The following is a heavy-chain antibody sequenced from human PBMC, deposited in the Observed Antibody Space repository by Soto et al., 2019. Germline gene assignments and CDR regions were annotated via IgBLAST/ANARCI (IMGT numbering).Heavy chain of an antibody. CDR3: ARVYGDYPYLDAFDV. D-gene: IGHD4-17*01. Sequence: QVQLQESGPGLVKPSETLSLTCTVSGGSISSYYWSWIRQPPGKGLEWIGYIYYSGSTNYNPSLKSRVTIXXDXSMXQFSLKLSSVTAADTAVYYCARVYGDYPYLDAFDVWGQGTMVTVSS. CDR1: GGSISSYY. J-gene: IGHJ3*01. CDR2: IYYSGST. V-gene: IGHV4-59*01.